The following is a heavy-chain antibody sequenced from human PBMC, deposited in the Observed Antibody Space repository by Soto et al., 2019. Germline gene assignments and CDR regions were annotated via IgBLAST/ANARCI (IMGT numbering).Heavy chain of an antibody. CDR2: ISYDGSNK. CDR1: GFTFSSYA. CDR3: AREPRGPDSITGTINWFDP. V-gene: IGHV3-30-3*01. D-gene: IGHD1-7*01. J-gene: IGHJ5*02. Sequence: GGSLRLSCAASGFTFSSYAMHWVRQAPGKGLEWVAVISYDGSNKYYADSVKGRFTISRDNSKNTLYLQMNSLRAEDTAVYYCAREPRGPDSITGTINWFDPWGRGTLVTVSS.